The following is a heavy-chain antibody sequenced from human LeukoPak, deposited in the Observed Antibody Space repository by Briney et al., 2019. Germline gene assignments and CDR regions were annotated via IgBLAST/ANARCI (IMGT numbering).Heavy chain of an antibody. D-gene: IGHD2-2*01. CDR1: GGSISSSSYY. CDR2: IYYSGST. Sequence: SETLSLTCTVSGGSISSSSYYWGWIRQPPGKGLEWIGSIYYSGSTYYNPSLKSRVTISVDTSKNQFSLKLSSVTAADTAVYYCARQYCSSTSCYGGGVFDYWGQGTLVTVSS. J-gene: IGHJ4*02. CDR3: ARQYCSSTSCYGGGVFDY. V-gene: IGHV4-39*01.